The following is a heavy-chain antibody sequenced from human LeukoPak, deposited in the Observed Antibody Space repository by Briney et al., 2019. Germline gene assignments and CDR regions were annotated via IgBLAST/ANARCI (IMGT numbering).Heavy chain of an antibody. CDR2: INPNSGGT. CDR3: ARPRQAYYDILTGYYWFDP. V-gene: IGHV1-2*02. CDR1: GYTFTGYY. Sequence: ASVKVSCKASGYTFTGYYMHWVRQAPGQGLEWMGWINPNSGGTNYAQKFQGRVTVTRDTSISTAYMELSRLRSDDTAVYYCARPRQAYYDILTGYYWFDPWGQGTLVTVSS. D-gene: IGHD3-9*01. J-gene: IGHJ5*02.